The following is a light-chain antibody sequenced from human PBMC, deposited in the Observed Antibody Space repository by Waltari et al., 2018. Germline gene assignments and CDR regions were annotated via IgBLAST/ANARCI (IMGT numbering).Light chain of an antibody. CDR3: QQYNKWPRT. V-gene: IGKV3-15*01. Sequence: IVMTQSPATLSVSPGERATLSCRASQSIASNLAWYQQKPGQAPRLLIYGASTRATGFSARFSGSGSGTEFTLTISSLQSEDFVVYYCQQYNKWPRTIGQGTKLEI. CDR2: GAS. CDR1: QSIASN. J-gene: IGKJ2*01.